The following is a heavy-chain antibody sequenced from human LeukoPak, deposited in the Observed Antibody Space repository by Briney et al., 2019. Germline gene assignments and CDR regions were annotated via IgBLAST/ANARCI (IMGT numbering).Heavy chain of an antibody. D-gene: IGHD3-3*01. V-gene: IGHV1-18*01. J-gene: IGHJ4*02. Sequence: ASVKVSCKASGGTFSSYAISWVRQAPGQGLEWMGWISAYNGNTNYAQKLQGRVTMTTDTSTSTAYMELRSLRSDDTAVYYCARVRITIFGVVIIPNYYFDYWGQGTLVTVSS. CDR3: ARVRITIFGVVIIPNYYFDY. CDR2: ISAYNGNT. CDR1: GGTFSSYA.